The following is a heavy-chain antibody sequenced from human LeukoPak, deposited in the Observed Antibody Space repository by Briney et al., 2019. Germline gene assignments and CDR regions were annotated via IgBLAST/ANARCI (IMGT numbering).Heavy chain of an antibody. D-gene: IGHD5-24*01. J-gene: IGHJ3*02. Sequence: PSETLSLTCAVSGYSISSGYYWGWIRQPPGKGLEWIGSIYHSGSTYYNPSLKSRVTISVDTSKNQFSLKLSSVTAADTAVYYCARRVEMDIWGQGTMFTVSS. V-gene: IGHV4-38-2*01. CDR3: ARRVEMDI. CDR1: GYSISSGYY. CDR2: IYHSGST.